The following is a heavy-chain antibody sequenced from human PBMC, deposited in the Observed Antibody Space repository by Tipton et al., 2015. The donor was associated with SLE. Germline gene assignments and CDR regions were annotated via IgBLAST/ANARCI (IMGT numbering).Heavy chain of an antibody. Sequence: TLSLTCTVSGGSISSGSYYWSWIRQPAGKGLEWIGRIYTSGSTNYNPFLKSRVTISVDTSKNQFSLKLSSVTAADTAVYYCARDFWSGYYTASFDYWGQGTLVTVSS. CDR3: ARDFWSGYYTASFDY. CDR2: IYTSGST. D-gene: IGHD3-3*01. CDR1: GGSISSGSYY. J-gene: IGHJ4*02. V-gene: IGHV4-61*02.